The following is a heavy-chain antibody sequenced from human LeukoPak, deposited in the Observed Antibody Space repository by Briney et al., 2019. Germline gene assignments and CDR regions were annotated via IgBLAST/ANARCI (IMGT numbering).Heavy chain of an antibody. D-gene: IGHD5-12*01. V-gene: IGHV3-48*03. J-gene: IGHJ4*02. CDR3: ARGYSGYDPFDY. Sequence: AGGSLRLSCAVSGFTFSSYEMNWVRQAPGKGLEWVSYISSSGSTIYYADSVKGRFTISRDNAKNSLYLQMNSLRAEDTAVYYCARGYSGYDPFDYWGQGTLVTVSS. CDR2: ISSSGSTI. CDR1: GFTFSSYE.